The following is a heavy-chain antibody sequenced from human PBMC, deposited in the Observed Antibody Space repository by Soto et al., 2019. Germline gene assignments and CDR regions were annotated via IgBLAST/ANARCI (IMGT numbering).Heavy chain of an antibody. CDR1: GFTFSSYS. J-gene: IGHJ4*02. D-gene: IGHD3-9*01. CDR2: ISSSSSTI. V-gene: IGHV3-48*02. CDR3: ARDQRLRYCDWLNPRRFDY. Sequence: EVQLVESGGGLVQPGGSLRLSCAASGFTFSSYSMNWVRQAPGKGLEWVSYISSSSSTIYYADSVKGRFTISRDNAKNSLYLQMNSLRDEDTAVYYCARDQRLRYCDWLNPRRFDYWGQGTLVNVSS.